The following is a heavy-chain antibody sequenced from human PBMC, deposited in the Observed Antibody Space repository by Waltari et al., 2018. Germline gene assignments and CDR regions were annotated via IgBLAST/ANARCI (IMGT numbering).Heavy chain of an antibody. J-gene: IGHJ4*02. V-gene: IGHV3-21*01. CDR1: GFTFSSYS. CDR2: ISSSSSYI. CDR3: ARRGSQYYFDY. D-gene: IGHD3-10*01. Sequence: EVQLVESGGGLVKPGGSLRLSCAASGFTFSSYSMTWVRQAPGKGLEWVSSISSSSSYIYYADSVKGRFTISRDNAKNSLYLQMNSLRAEDTAVYYCARRGSQYYFDYWGQGTLVTVSS.